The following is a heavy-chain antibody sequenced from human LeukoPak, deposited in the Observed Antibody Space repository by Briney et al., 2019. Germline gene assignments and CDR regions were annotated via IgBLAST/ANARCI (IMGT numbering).Heavy chain of an antibody. Sequence: GGSLRLSCAASGFTFSSYWMTWVRQAPGKGLEWVANIKPDGSEKYYVDSVRGRFTISRDNAKNSLYLQMNSLRAEDTAVYYCARSYSSGPGGYWGQGTLVTVSS. J-gene: IGHJ4*02. D-gene: IGHD6-25*01. V-gene: IGHV3-7*01. CDR2: IKPDGSEK. CDR3: ARSYSSGPGGY. CDR1: GFTFSSYW.